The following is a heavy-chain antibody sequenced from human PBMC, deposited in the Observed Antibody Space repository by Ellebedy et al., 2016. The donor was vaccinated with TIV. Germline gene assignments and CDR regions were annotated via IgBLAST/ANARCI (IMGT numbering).Heavy chain of an antibody. CDR2: IYSSGGT. V-gene: IGHV3-53*01. CDR3: AGGITVAGTSLDF. Sequence: GGSLRPSCAASGFTVSSNYMSWVRQAPGRGLEWVSTIYSSGGTYYEGSVKGRFTISRDNSKNTLYLQMNSLRAEDTAVYYCAGGITVAGTSLDFWGQGTLVTVSS. D-gene: IGHD6-19*01. CDR1: GFTVSSNY. J-gene: IGHJ4*02.